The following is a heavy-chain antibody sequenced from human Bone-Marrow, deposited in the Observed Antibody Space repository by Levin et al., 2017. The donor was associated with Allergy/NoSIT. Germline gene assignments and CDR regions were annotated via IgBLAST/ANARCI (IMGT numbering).Heavy chain of an antibody. Sequence: SETLSLTCAVSGGSIISSNWWTWVRQPPGKGLEWIGEINHSETTNYNPSLKSRVTMSIDKSKNQFSLNLTSVTAADTAVYYCARPTIRRISRGWFDRWGQGALVTVSS. CDR2: INHSETT. V-gene: IGHV4-4*02. J-gene: IGHJ5*02. CDR3: ARPTIRRISRGWFDR. CDR1: GGSIISSNW. D-gene: IGHD3-10*01.